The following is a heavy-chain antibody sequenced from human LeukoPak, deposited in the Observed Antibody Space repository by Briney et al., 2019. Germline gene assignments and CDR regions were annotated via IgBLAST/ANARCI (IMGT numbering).Heavy chain of an antibody. CDR3: ARERYRLTTRCFHP. CDR2: IYHSGSS. D-gene: IGHD1-14*01. Sequence: NAAETLSLTCGAAGGSISSSNGWGWLSQPPGKGLEGIGEIYHSGSSNYKPSLKRRVTMSVDTSKNQYPLKLSSVTAAHTPVYYCARERYRLTTRCFHPWGQGTLVTASS. J-gene: IGHJ5*02. CDR1: GGSISSSNG. V-gene: IGHV4-4*02.